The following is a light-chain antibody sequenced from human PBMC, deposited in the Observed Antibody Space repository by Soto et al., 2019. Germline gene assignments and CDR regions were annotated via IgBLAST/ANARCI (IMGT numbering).Light chain of an antibody. J-gene: IGLJ3*02. CDR2: GNS. Sequence: QSVLTQPPSVSGAPGQRVTISCTGSSSNIGAGYHVHWYQHIPGTAPKLLIYGNSNRPSGVPDRFTGSKSGTSASLAITGLQAEDEGDYYCQSYDSTLSGWVFGGGTKLTVL. V-gene: IGLV1-40*01. CDR1: SSNIGAGYH. CDR3: QSYDSTLSGWV.